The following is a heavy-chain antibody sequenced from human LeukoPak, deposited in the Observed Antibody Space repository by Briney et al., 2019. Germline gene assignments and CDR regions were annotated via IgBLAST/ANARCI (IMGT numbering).Heavy chain of an antibody. CDR2: ISSSGSTI. J-gene: IGHJ3*02. V-gene: IGHV3-48*03. Sequence: GGSLRLSCAASGFTFSSYEMNWVRQAPGKGLEWVSYISSSGSTIYYADSVKGRFTISRDNAKNSLYLQMNSLRAEDTAVYYCARDLYSGSYGDAFDIWGQGTMVTVSS. D-gene: IGHD1-26*01. CDR1: GFTFSSYE. CDR3: ARDLYSGSYGDAFDI.